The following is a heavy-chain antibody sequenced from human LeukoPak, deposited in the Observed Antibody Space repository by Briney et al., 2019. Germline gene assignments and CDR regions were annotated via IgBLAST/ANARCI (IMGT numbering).Heavy chain of an antibody. Sequence: GGSLRLSCAASGFTFSSYAMSWVRQAPGKGLEWVSLINDSGGNTYYADSVKGRFTISRDNSKNTLFLQMSSLRAEDTAVYYCASEGYPKSSDYWGQGTLVTVSS. CDR2: INDSGGNT. D-gene: IGHD6-13*01. J-gene: IGHJ4*02. CDR3: ASEGYPKSSDY. CDR1: GFTFSSYA. V-gene: IGHV3-23*01.